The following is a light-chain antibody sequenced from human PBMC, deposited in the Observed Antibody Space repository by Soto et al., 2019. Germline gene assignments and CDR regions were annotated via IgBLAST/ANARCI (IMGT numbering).Light chain of an antibody. CDR1: QGISNY. V-gene: IGKV1-27*01. Sequence: EMQMTQSPSSLSASVGDRVTITRRASQGISNYLAWYQQKPGKVPKLLIYGASTLQSGVPSRLSGSGSGTDFTLIINSLQPEDVATYYCQKYDSAPWTFGQGTKVEIK. CDR2: GAS. CDR3: QKYDSAPWT. J-gene: IGKJ1*01.